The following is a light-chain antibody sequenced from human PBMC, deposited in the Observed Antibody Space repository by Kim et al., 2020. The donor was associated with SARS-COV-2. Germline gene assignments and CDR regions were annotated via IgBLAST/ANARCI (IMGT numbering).Light chain of an antibody. J-gene: IGLJ1*01. V-gene: IGLV1-40*01. Sequence: QWVTISFTGRSSNIGAGYDVHWYQHHPGTAPKLLIYGNNNRPSGVPDRFSGSKSGTSASLTFTGLQAEDEADYYCQSYDSSLSAYVFGTGTKVTVL. CDR3: QSYDSSLSAYV. CDR1: SSNIGAGYD. CDR2: GNN.